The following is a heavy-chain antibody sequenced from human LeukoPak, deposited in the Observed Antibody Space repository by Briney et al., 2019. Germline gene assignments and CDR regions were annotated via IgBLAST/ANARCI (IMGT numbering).Heavy chain of an antibody. CDR3: ARVFLRSQVPDY. CDR1: GGSISSSSYY. Sequence: SETLSLTCTVSGGSISSSSYYWGWIRQPPGKGPEWIGSIYYSGSTYYNPSLKSRVTISVDTSKNQFSLKLSSVTAADTAVYYCARVFLRSQVPDYWGQGTLVTVSS. J-gene: IGHJ4*02. D-gene: IGHD3-10*02. CDR2: IYYSGST. V-gene: IGHV4-39*07.